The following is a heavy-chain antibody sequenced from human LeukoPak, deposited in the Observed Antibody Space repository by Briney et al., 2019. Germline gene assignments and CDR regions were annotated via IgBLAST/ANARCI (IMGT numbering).Heavy chain of an antibody. J-gene: IGHJ4*02. CDR3: ARGPIPDY. V-gene: IGHV3-21*01. CDR1: GFTFSSYS. CDR2: INSDSSHI. D-gene: IGHD2-2*02. Sequence: GGSLRLSCAASGFTFSSYSMNWVRQAPGKGLEWVSSINSDSSHIYYADSVKGRFTISRDNAKNSLYLQMNSLRAEDTAVYYCARGPIPDYWGQGTLVTVPS.